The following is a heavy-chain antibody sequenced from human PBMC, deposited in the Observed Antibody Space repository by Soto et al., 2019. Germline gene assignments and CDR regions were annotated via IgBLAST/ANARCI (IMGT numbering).Heavy chain of an antibody. CDR1: GYSFTSYW. CDR2: IYPGDSDT. CDR3: ARHSVPKSYCSGGSCYPYYYGMDV. Sequence: GESLKISCKGSGYSFTSYWIGWVRQMPGKGLEWMGIIYPGDSDTRYSPSLQGQVTISADKSISTAYLQWSSLKASDTAMYYCARHSVPKSYCSGGSCYPYYYGMDVWGQGTTVTVSS. V-gene: IGHV5-51*01. J-gene: IGHJ6*02. D-gene: IGHD2-15*01.